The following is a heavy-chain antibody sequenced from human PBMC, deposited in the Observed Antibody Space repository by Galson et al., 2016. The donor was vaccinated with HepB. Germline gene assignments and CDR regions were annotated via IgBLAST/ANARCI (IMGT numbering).Heavy chain of an antibody. V-gene: IGHV3-30*18. CDR2: ISYDGSDK. CDR3: AKDRRYYDSSGYFWEGYYYDGMDV. Sequence: SLRLSCAASGFTFSSYGMHWVRQAPGKGLEWVAVISYDGSDKYYADSVKSRFTISRDNSKNTLNLRMNSLRAEDTAVYYCAKDRRYYDSSGYFWEGYYYDGMDVWGQGTTVTVSS. CDR1: GFTFSSYG. J-gene: IGHJ6*02. D-gene: IGHD3-22*01.